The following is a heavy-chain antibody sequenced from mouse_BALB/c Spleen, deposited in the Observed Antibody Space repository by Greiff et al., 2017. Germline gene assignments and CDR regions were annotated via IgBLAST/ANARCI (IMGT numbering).Heavy chain of an antibody. CDR1: GFTFSSYA. CDR2: ISSGGST. J-gene: IGHJ2*01. Sequence: EVKLVESGGGLVKPGGSLKLSCAASGFTFSSYAMSWVRQTPEKRLEWVASISSGGSTYYPDSVKGRFTISRDNARNILYLQMSSLRSEDTAMYYCARGRGTTVVADYFDYWGQGTTLTVSS. V-gene: IGHV5-6-5*01. D-gene: IGHD1-1*01. CDR3: ARGRGTTVVADYFDY.